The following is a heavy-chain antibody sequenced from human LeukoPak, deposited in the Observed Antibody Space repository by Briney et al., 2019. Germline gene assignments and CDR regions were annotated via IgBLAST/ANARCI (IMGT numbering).Heavy chain of an antibody. Sequence: GGSLRLSCAASGFTFSSYGMHWVRQAPGKGLEWVAFIRYDGSNKYYADSVKGRFTISRDNSKNTLYLQMNSLKAEDTAVYYCAKETPYYDILTGYPPHDYWGQGTLVTVSS. D-gene: IGHD3-9*01. CDR1: GFTFSSYG. CDR2: IRYDGSNK. V-gene: IGHV3-30*02. J-gene: IGHJ4*02. CDR3: AKETPYYDILTGYPPHDY.